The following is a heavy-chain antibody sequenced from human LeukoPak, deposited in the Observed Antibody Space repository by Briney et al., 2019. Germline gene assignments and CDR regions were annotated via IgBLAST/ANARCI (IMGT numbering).Heavy chain of an antibody. CDR1: GFTFSDSY. D-gene: IGHD3-22*01. CDR2: ISGSGTTI. J-gene: IGHJ4*02. V-gene: IGHV3-11*01. Sequence: PGGSLRLSCAASGFTFSDSYMSWVRQAPGKGLEWVSYISGSGTTISYADSVKGRFTISRDNSKNTLYLQMNSLRAEDTAVYYCAKDVTMIVVVISYFDYWGQGTLVTVSS. CDR3: AKDVTMIVVVISYFDY.